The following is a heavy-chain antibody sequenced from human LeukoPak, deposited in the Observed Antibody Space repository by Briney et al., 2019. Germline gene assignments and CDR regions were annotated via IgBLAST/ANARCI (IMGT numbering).Heavy chain of an antibody. V-gene: IGHV4-39*01. CDR3: ARQERDIVLMVYEADNWFDP. CDR2: IYYSGST. Sequence: SETLSLTCTVSGGSISSSSYYWGWIRQPPGKGLEWIGSIYYSGSTYYNPSLKSRVTISVDTSNNQFSLKLSSVTAADTAVYYCARQERDIVLMVYEADNWFDPWGQGTLVTVSS. CDR1: GGSISSSSYY. J-gene: IGHJ5*02. D-gene: IGHD2-8*01.